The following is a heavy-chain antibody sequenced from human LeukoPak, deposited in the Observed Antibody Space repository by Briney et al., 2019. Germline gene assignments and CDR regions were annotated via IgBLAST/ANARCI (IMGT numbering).Heavy chain of an antibody. J-gene: IGHJ4*02. Sequence: ASVKVSCKASGYTFTGYYMHWVRQAPGQGLEWMGWINPNSGGTNYAQKFQGRVTMTGDTSISTAYMELSRLRSDDTAVHYCARDRGAGLQGFGVAYYFDYWGQGTLVTVSS. D-gene: IGHD3-3*01. V-gene: IGHV1-2*02. CDR3: ARDRGAGLQGFGVAYYFDY. CDR2: INPNSGGT. CDR1: GYTFTGYY.